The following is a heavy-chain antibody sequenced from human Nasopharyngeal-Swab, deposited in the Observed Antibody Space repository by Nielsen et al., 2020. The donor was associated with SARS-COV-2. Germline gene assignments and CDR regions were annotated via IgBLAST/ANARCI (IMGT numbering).Heavy chain of an antibody. CDR2: ISYDGSNK. CDR3: TRHRRMAGAFDI. V-gene: IGHV3-30-3*01. D-gene: IGHD5-24*01. Sequence: LSLTCAASGFTFSSYAMHWVRQAPGRGLEWVAVISYDGSNKYYADSVKGRFTISRDNSKNTLYLQMNSLRGEDTAVYYCTRHRRMAGAFDIWGQGTMVTVSS. J-gene: IGHJ3*02. CDR1: GFTFSSYA.